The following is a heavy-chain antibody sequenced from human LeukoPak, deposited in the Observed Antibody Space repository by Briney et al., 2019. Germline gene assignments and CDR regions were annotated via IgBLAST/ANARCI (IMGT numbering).Heavy chain of an antibody. D-gene: IGHD6-25*01. CDR1: GFTVSSNY. CDR2: TYSGGST. V-gene: IGHV3-66*01. CDR3: ARDAPHSSGLDY. J-gene: IGHJ4*02. Sequence: PGGSLRLSCAASGFTVSSNYMSWVRQAPGKGLEWVSVTYSGGSTYYADSVKGRFTISRDNSKNTLYLQMNSLRAEDTAVYYCARDAPHSSGLDYWGQGTLVTVSS.